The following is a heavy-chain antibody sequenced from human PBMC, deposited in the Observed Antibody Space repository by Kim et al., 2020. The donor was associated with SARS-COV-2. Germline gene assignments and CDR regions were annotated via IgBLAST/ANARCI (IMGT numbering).Heavy chain of an antibody. V-gene: IGHV2-5*01. D-gene: IGHD3-22*01. J-gene: IGHJ4*02. Sequence: SPSLKSRLTITKDTSKNQVVLTMTNMDPVDTATYYCAHLEDKNGYYYFDYWGQGTLVTVSS. CDR3: AHLEDKNGYYYFDY.